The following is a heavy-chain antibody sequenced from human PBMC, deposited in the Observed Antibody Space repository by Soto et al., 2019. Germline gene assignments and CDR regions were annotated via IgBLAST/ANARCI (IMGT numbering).Heavy chain of an antibody. V-gene: IGHV4-39*01. CDR1: GPSTSSRIYY. D-gene: IGHD5-18*01. CDR3: ASFYSYGPPRHLLDYGMDV. J-gene: IGHJ6*02. Sequence: PQSLSPASPVSGPSTSSRIYYWVWIREPPVKVLDWIASIYYSGITYYNPSLKSRVTISVDTSKNQFSLKLSSVTAADTAVYYCASFYSYGPPRHLLDYGMDVWGQGTTVTVSS. CDR2: IYYSGIT.